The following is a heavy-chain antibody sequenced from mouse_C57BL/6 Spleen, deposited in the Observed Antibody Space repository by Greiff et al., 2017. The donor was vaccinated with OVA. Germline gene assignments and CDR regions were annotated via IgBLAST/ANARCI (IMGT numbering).Heavy chain of an antibody. J-gene: IGHJ3*01. CDR2: IYPGDGDT. Sequence: QVHVKQSGAELVKPGASVKISCKASGYAFSSYWMNWVKQRPGKGLEWIGQIYPGDGDTNYNGKFKGKATLTADKSSSTAYMQLSSLTSEDSAVYFCALPLTGAWFAYWGQGTLVTVSA. CDR1: GYAFSSYW. V-gene: IGHV1-80*01. D-gene: IGHD4-1*01. CDR3: ALPLTGAWFAY.